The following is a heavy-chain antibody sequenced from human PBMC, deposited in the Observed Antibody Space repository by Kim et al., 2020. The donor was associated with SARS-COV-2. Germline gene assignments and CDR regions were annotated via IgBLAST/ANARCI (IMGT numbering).Heavy chain of an antibody. V-gene: IGHV4-30-2*01. CDR2: IYHSGST. D-gene: IGHD4-17*01. Sequence: SETLSLTCAVSGGSISSGGYSWSWIRQPPGKGLEWIGYIYHSGSTYYNPSLKSRVTISVDRSKNQFSLQLSSVTAADTAVYYCARDLRGMDVWGQGTTVTVSS. J-gene: IGHJ6*02. CDR3: ARDLRGMDV. CDR1: GGSISSGGYS.